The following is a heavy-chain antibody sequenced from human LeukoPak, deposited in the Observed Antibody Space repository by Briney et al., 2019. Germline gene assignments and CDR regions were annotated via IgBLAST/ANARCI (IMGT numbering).Heavy chain of an antibody. D-gene: IGHD2-15*01. J-gene: IGHJ4*02. V-gene: IGHV3-21*01. CDR1: GSTFSSYS. CDR3: ARAVVVVVAATAAYYFDY. Sequence: GGSLRLSCAASGSTFSSYSMNWVRQAPGKGLEWVPSISSSSSYVYYADSVKGRFTISRDNAKNSLYLQMNSLRAEDTAVYYCARAVVVVVAATAAYYFDYWGQGTLVTVSS. CDR2: ISSSSSYV.